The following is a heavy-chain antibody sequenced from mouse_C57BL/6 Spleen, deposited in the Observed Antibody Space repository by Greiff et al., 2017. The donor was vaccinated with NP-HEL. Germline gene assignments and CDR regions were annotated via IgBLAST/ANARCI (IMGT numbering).Heavy chain of an antibody. J-gene: IGHJ2*01. D-gene: IGHD4-1*01. V-gene: IGHV1-59*01. CDR2: IDPSDSYT. CDR3: ARWRDWDEGY. Sequence: QVHVKQPGAELVRPGTSVKLSCKASGYTFTSYWMHWVKQRPGQGLEWIGVIDPSDSYTNYNQKFKGKATLTVDTSSSTAYMQLSSLTSEDSAVYYCARWRDWDEGYWGQGTTLTVSS. CDR1: GYTFTSYW.